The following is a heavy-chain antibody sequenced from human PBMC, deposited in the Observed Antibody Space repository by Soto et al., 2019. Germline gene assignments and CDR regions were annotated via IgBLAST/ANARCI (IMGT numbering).Heavy chain of an antibody. CDR3: ARHPFDYYDSSGYSDY. CDR2: IDPSDSYT. CDR1: GYSFTSYW. D-gene: IGHD3-22*01. V-gene: IGHV5-10-1*01. Sequence: PGESLKISCKGSGYSFTSYWISWVRQMPGKGLEWMGRIDPSDSYTNYSPSFQGHVTISADKSISTAYLQWSSLKASDTAMYYCARHPFDYYDSSGYSDYRGQGTLVTVSS. J-gene: IGHJ4*02.